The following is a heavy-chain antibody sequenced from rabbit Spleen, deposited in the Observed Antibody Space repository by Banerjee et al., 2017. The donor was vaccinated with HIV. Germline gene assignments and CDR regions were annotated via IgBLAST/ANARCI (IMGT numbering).Heavy chain of an antibody. CDR2: ISTVSGAT. Sequence: QEQLVESGGDLVKPGASLTLTSKASGFTLSRYWMTWVRQAPGRGLEWIGTISTVSGATYYANWAKGRFTITKTSSTTVTLQMTSLTAADTATYFCMRQSDLWGPGTLVTVS. CDR3: MRQSDL. D-gene: IGHD3-3*01. V-gene: IGHV1S45*01. CDR1: GFTLSRYW. J-gene: IGHJ4*01.